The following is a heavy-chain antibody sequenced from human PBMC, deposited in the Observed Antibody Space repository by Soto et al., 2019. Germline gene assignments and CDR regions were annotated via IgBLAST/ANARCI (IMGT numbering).Heavy chain of an antibody. V-gene: IGHV1-69*01. D-gene: IGHD3-16*02. CDR3: AINYDYVWGSYRDYYFDF. CDR2: IIPIFGTA. Sequence: QVQLVQSGAEVKKPGSSVKVSCKASGGTFSSYAINWVRQAPGQGLEWMGGIIPIFGTANHAQKIQGRVTITPDESTSTAYMELSSLRSEDTAVYYCAINYDYVWGSYRDYYFDFWGQGTLVTVSS. CDR1: GGTFSSYA. J-gene: IGHJ4*02.